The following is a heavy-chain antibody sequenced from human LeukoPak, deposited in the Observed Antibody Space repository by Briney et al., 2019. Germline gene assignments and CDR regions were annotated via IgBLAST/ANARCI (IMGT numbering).Heavy chain of an antibody. Sequence: SETLSPTCTVSGGSIRSYNWNWIRQPPGKGLEWIGYIYYTGSTNYNPSLKSRVTISLDTSKNQFSLKLSSVTAADTAVYYCAREVGDSGYNDYWGQGTLVTVSS. CDR2: IYYTGST. D-gene: IGHD5-12*01. CDR3: AREVGDSGYNDY. J-gene: IGHJ4*02. CDR1: GGSIRSYN. V-gene: IGHV4-59*01.